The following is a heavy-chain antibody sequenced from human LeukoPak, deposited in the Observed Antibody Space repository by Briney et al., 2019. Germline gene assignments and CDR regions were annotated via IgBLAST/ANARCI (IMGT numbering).Heavy chain of an antibody. J-gene: IGHJ3*02. V-gene: IGHV4-59*01. CDR1: GGSMSSYF. CDR3: ARGGSLVGTTPHDTFDI. CDR2: ISYSGGT. D-gene: IGHD1-26*01. Sequence: SETLSLTCIVSGGSMSSYFWSWIRQPPGKGLEWIGYISYSGGTNYNPSLKSRVAISVDTSKNQVSLRLSSVTAADTAVYYCARGGSLVGTTPHDTFDIWGQGTVVTVS.